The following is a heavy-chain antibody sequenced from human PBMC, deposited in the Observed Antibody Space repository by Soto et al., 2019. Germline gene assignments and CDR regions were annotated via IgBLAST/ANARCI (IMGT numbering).Heavy chain of an antibody. CDR2: ISGTASRT. CDR3: ATSFRYFDN. V-gene: IGHV3-23*01. CDR1: GFTPTTTP. Sequence: GGSLRLSCAGSGFTPTTTPLSWVRQPPGKGLEWVTTISGTASRTCYVDSVKGRFFISRDNSKNTVTLQMNNLTVDDTAVYYCATSFRYFDNWGQGTRVTVSS. D-gene: IGHD3-9*01. J-gene: IGHJ4*02.